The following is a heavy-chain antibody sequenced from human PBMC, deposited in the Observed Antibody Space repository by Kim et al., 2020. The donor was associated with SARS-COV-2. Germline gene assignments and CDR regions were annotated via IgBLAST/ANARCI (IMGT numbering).Heavy chain of an antibody. Sequence: RKGRVTISVDTSKNQFSLKRSYVTAADTAVYYCARLVRSSWFKGGKFDYWGQGTLVTVSS. CDR3: ARLVRSSWFKGGKFDY. V-gene: IGHV4-39*01. D-gene: IGHD6-13*01. J-gene: IGHJ4*02.